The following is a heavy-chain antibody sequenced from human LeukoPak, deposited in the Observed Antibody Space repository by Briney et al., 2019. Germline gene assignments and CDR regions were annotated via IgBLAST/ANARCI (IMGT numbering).Heavy chain of an antibody. Sequence: PGGSLRLSCAASGFTFSSYWMHWVRQAPGKGLVWVSRINTDGSSTSYADSVKGRFTISRDNAKNPLYLQMNSLRAEDTAIYYCAKDVLVSYFAYYFDYWGQGTLVTVSS. CDR2: INTDGSST. D-gene: IGHD2/OR15-2a*01. J-gene: IGHJ4*02. V-gene: IGHV3-74*01. CDR3: AKDVLVSYFAYYFDY. CDR1: GFTFSSYW.